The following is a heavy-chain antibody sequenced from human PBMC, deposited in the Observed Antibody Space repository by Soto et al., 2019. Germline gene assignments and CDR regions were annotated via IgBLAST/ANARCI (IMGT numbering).Heavy chain of an antibody. CDR1: GGSISSSLSY. V-gene: IGHV4-39*01. CDR3: ASHVSRHGDYLFDS. Sequence: QLQLQESGPGLVKPSETLSLTCSVSGGSISSSLSYWGWIRQPPGKGLEWIGSVYYSGTTYYKPSLESRGTISLDTSKNQFSPKLTSVTAADTAVYYCASHVSRHGDYLFDSWGQGTLVTVSS. J-gene: IGHJ4*02. D-gene: IGHD4-17*01. CDR2: VYYSGTT.